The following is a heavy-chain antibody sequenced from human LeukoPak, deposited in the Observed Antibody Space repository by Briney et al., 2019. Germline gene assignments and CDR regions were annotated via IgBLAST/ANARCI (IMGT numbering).Heavy chain of an antibody. CDR2: IYSGGSR. D-gene: IGHD3-22*01. CDR3: ARGRPYYESSGYPPFDY. J-gene: IGHJ4*02. V-gene: IGHV3-53*01. CDR1: GFTVSSNC. Sequence: GGSLRLSCAASGFTVSSNCMSCVRQAPGKGREWGSVIYSGGSRYYADYVKGRFTISTDNPKNTLYLQMNSLRTEDTAVYYCARGRPYYESSGYPPFDYWGQGTLVTVSS.